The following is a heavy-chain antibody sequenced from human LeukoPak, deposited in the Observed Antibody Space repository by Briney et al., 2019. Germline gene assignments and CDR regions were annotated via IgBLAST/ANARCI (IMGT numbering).Heavy chain of an antibody. CDR2: INPNSGGT. D-gene: IGHD3-22*01. CDR1: GYTFTGPY. J-gene: IGHJ3*02. Sequence: ASVKVSCKASGYTFTGPYMHWVRQAPGQGLEWMGWINPNSGGTNYAQKFQGRVTMTRDTSISTAYMEVSRLRSDDTAVYYCARDYYDNSGDAFDIWGQGTMVTVSS. CDR3: ARDYYDNSGDAFDI. V-gene: IGHV1-2*02.